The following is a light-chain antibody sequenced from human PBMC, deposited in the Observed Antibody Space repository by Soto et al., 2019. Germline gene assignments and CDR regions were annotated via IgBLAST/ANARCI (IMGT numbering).Light chain of an antibody. CDR2: DNH. CDR3: GSWDTGLSAVV. J-gene: IGLJ2*01. Sequence: QAVVTQPPSVSAAPGQRVTISCSGSASNIGDTYVSWYQQLPGTAPKLLIYDNHRRPSGIPDRFSGSTSGTSATLGITGLQTGDEADYYCGSWDTGLSAVVFGGGTKLTVL. CDR1: ASNIGDTY. V-gene: IGLV1-51*01.